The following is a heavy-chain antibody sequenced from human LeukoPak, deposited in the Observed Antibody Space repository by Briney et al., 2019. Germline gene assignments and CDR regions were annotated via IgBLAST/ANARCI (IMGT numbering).Heavy chain of an antibody. J-gene: IGHJ4*02. CDR1: GFTFSSYS. D-gene: IGHD3-22*01. CDR3: VRTPEYYDSSGYYLGTWYYFDY. Sequence: GGSLRLSCAASGFTFSSYSMNWVRQAPGKGLEWASVIYSGGSTYYADSVKGRFTISRDNSKNTLYLQMNSLRAEDTAVYYCVRTPEYYDSSGYYLGTWYYFDYWGQGTLVTVSS. CDR2: IYSGGST. V-gene: IGHV3-66*01.